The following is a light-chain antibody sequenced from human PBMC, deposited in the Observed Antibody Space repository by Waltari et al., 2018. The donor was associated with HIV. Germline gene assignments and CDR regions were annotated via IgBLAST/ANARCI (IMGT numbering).Light chain of an antibody. J-gene: IGKJ4*01. V-gene: IGKV3-11*01. Sequence: EITLTQSPVDLSLSPGDRATLSCRANLTIVNFLGWYQQRPGQSLSLLIYDASKRVTGVPVRFSGSGSGTDFSLIINNIQPEDAALYYCQQRHSWPLSFGGGTKV. CDR2: DAS. CDR3: QQRHSWPLS. CDR1: LTIVNF.